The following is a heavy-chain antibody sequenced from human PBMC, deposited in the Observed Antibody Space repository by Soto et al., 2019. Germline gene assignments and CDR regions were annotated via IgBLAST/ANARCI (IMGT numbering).Heavy chain of an antibody. D-gene: IGHD6-6*01. V-gene: IGHV1-2*04. CDR2: INPNSGGT. CDR1: GFTFTGYY. CDR3: ARGRPQRSSSHFDY. Sequence: ASVKVSCKASGFTFTGYYMHWVRQAPGQGLEWMGWINPNSGGTNYAQKFQGWVTMTRDTSISTAYMELSRLRSDDTAVYYCARGRPQRSSSHFDYWGQGTLVTVSS. J-gene: IGHJ4*02.